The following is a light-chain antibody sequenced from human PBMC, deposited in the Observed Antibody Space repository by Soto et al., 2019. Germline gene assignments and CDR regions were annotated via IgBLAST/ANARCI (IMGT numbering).Light chain of an antibody. V-gene: IGKV1-12*01. CDR3: QQANTFPFT. J-gene: IGKJ4*01. CDR2: GAS. CDR1: QGIRNW. Sequence: DIQMTQSPSSVFASVGDRVTITCRASQGIRNWLAWYQQKPGKGPKLLIYGASSLHSGVPSRFSGSGFGTDFTLTISGLQPEDSAVYYCQQANTFPFTFGGGTKVEVK.